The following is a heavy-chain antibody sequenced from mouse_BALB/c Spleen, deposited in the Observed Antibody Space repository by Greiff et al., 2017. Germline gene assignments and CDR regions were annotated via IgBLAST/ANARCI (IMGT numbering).Heavy chain of an antibody. CDR1: GFTFSSFG. CDR3: ATITTATYYAMDY. Sequence: EVKLVESGGGLVQPGGSRKLSCAASGFTFSSFGMHWVRQAPVKGLEWVAYISRGSSTIYYADTVKGRFTIPRDNPKNTLFLQMTSLRSEDTAMYYCATITTATYYAMDYWGQGTSVTVSS. J-gene: IGHJ4*01. V-gene: IGHV5-17*02. D-gene: IGHD1-2*01. CDR2: ISRGSSTI.